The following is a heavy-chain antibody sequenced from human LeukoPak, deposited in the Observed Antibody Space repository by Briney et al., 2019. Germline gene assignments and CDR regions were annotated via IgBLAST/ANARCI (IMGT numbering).Heavy chain of an antibody. CDR1: GYTFTGYY. CDR3: ATEGRLRLGE. V-gene: IGHV1-24*01. J-gene: IGHJ4*02. CDR2: FDPEDGET. D-gene: IGHD3-16*01. Sequence: ASVKVSCKASGYTFTGYYMHWVRQAPGKGLEWMGGFDPEDGETIYAQKFQGRVTMTEDTSTDTAYMELSSLRSEDTAVYYCATEGRLRLGEWGQGTLVTVSS.